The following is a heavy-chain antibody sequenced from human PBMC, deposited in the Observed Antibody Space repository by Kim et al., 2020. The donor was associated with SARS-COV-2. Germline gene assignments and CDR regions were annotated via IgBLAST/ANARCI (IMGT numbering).Heavy chain of an antibody. D-gene: IGHD6-19*01. CDR2: T. J-gene: IGHJ4*02. V-gene: IGHV1-3*01. CDR3: ASSYSSGWYDY. Sequence: TKYSQKLQERVTITRDTSASTAYMELSSLRSEDTAVYYCASSYSSGWYDYWGQGTLVTVSS.